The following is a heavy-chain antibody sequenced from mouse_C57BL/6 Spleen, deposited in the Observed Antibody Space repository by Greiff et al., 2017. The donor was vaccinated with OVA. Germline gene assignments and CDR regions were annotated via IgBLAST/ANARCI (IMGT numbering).Heavy chain of an antibody. J-gene: IGHJ4*01. Sequence: EVKLQESGPGLVKPSQSLSLTCSVTGYSITSGYYWNWIRQFPGNKLEWMGYISYDGSDNYNPSLKNRISITRDTSKNQFFLKLNSVTTEDTATYYCARGYYGMGDYWGQGTSVTVSS. CDR1: GYSITSGYY. D-gene: IGHD1-1*01. CDR2: ISYDGSD. V-gene: IGHV3-6*01. CDR3: ARGYYGMGDY.